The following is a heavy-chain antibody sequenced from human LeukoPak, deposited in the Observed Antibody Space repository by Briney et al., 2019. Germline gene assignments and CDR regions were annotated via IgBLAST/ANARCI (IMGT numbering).Heavy chain of an antibody. D-gene: IGHD3-3*01. Sequence: GESLKISCKGSGYSFTSYWIGWVRQRPGKGLEWMGIIYPGDSDTRYSPSFQGQVTISAGKSISTAYLQWSSLKASDTAMYYCAINYDFWSGSSLYGMDVWGQGTTVTVSS. CDR3: AINYDFWSGSSLYGMDV. J-gene: IGHJ6*02. V-gene: IGHV5-51*01. CDR1: GYSFTSYW. CDR2: IYPGDSDT.